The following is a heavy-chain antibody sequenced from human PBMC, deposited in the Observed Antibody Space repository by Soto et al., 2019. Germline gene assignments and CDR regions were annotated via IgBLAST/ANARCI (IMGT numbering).Heavy chain of an antibody. Sequence: ASVKVSCKASGGTFSSYAISWVRQAPGQGLEWMGGIIPIFGTANYAQKFQGRVTITADESTSTAYMEPSGLRSEDTAVYYCARALHFCVTSCRQTPRFDPWGQGTLVTVYS. J-gene: IGHJ5*02. V-gene: IGHV1-69*13. CDR1: GGTFSSYA. CDR3: ARALHFCVTSCRQTPRFDP. CDR2: IIPIFGTA. D-gene: IGHD2-2*01.